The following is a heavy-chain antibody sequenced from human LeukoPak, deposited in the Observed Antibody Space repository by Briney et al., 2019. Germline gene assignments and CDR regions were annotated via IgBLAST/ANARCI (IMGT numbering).Heavy chain of an antibody. D-gene: IGHD6-19*01. J-gene: IGHJ4*02. CDR3: AKGGQQWPYYFDY. CDR2: ISGSGGST. CDR1: GFTFSSYA. Sequence: GGSLRLSCAASGFTFSSYAMSWVRQAPGKGLEWVSAISGSGGSTYYADSVKGRFTVSRDNSKNTLYLQMNSLRAEDTAVYYCAKGGQQWPYYFDYWGQGTLVTVSS. V-gene: IGHV3-23*01.